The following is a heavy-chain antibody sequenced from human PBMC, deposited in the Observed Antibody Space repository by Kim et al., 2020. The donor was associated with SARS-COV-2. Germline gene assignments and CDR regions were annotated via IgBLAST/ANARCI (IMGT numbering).Heavy chain of an antibody. CDR1: GGSISSYY. J-gene: IGHJ3*02. Sequence: SETLSLTCTVSGGSISSYYWSWIRQPPGKGLEWIGYIYYSGSTNYNPSLKSRVTISVDTSKNQFSLKLSSVTAADTAVYYCARVRGVMGAFDIWGQGTMVTVSS. CDR3: ARVRGVMGAFDI. D-gene: IGHD3-10*01. V-gene: IGHV4-59*08. CDR2: IYYSGST.